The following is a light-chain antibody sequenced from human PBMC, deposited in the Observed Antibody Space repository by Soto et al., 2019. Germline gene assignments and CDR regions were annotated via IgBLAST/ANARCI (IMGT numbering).Light chain of an antibody. CDR3: CSYARSSTFV. V-gene: IGLV2-23*01. CDR1: SSDVGSYNF. CDR2: EDN. J-gene: IGLJ1*01. Sequence: QSALTQPASVSGSPGQSITISCTGTSSDVGSYNFVSWYQQHPGKAPKLMIYEDNKRPSGVSNRFSGSKSGNTASLTISGLQAEDEADYYFCSYARSSTFVFGTGTKLTVL.